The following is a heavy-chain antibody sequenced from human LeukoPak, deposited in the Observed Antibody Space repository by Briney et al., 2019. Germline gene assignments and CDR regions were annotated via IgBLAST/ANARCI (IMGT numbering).Heavy chain of an antibody. V-gene: IGHV4-39*07. CDR1: GFSFSSSG. CDR2: IFYSGSS. D-gene: IGHD5-18*01. Sequence: GSLRLSCAASGFSFSSSGMNWVRQPPGKGLEWIGSIFYSGSSYYNPSLKSRVSISIDISKNQFSLNLSSVTAADTAVYYCARDRSGYSYSQCFNMWGQGTMVTVSP. CDR3: ARDRSGYSYSQCFNM. J-gene: IGHJ3*02.